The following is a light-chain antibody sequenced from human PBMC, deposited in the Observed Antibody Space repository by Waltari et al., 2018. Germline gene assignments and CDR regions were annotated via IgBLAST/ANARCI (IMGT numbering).Light chain of an antibody. CDR1: QSVSRT. Sequence: EIVLTQSPGTLSLSPGERAPLSCRARQSVSRTLAWYQQKPGQAPKLLIYGASIRATGIPDRFTGSGSGTNFSLTISSLEPEDFAIYFCQHYVRLPATFGQGTKVEIK. J-gene: IGKJ1*01. CDR2: GAS. CDR3: QHYVRLPAT. V-gene: IGKV3-20*01.